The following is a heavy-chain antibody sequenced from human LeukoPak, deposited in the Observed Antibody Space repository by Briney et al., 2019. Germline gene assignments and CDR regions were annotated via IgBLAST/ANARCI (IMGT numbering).Heavy chain of an antibody. V-gene: IGHV3-73*01. Sequence: GGSLRLSCAASGFTFSGSALHWVRQASGKGLEWVGRIRSTANGYATAYAASVKGRFTISRDDSRNTAYLQMNSLRAEDTAVYYCAKGPRALEHSTHRFDYWGQGTLVTVSA. CDR3: AKGPRALEHSTHRFDY. CDR1: GFTFSGSA. CDR2: IRSTANGYAT. D-gene: IGHD1/OR15-1a*01. J-gene: IGHJ4*02.